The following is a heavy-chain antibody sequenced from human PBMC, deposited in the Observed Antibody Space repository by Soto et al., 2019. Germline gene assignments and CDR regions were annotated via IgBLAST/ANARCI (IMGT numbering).Heavy chain of an antibody. J-gene: IGHJ3*02. Sequence: GASVKVSCKTSGYTFTDYCTHWVRQAPGQGLEWMGWMNPKSGGAYFAQKFQGRVTLTRNTSIGTAYIEVNSLTSEDTAVYFCTRENIDNSDGIYDAVDIWGEGTTVTVS. D-gene: IGHD5-18*01. CDR1: GYTFTDYC. CDR3: TRENIDNSDGIYDAVDI. CDR2: MNPKSGGA. V-gene: IGHV1-2*02.